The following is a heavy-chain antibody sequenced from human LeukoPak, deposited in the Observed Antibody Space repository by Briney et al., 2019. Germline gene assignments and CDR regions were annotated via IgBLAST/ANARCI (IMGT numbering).Heavy chain of an antibody. V-gene: IGHV4-34*01. CDR2: INHSGST. D-gene: IGHD6-13*01. CDR3: ARDSFSSSWYFDY. Sequence: SETLSLTCAVYGGSLSGYYWSWIRQPPGKGLEWIGEINHSGSTNYNPSLKSRVTISVDTSKNQFSLKLSSVTAADTAVYYCARDSFSSSWYFDYWGQGTLVTVSS. J-gene: IGHJ4*02. CDR1: GGSLSGYY.